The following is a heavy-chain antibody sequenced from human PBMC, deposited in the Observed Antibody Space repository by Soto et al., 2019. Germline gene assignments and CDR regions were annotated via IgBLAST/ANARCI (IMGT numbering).Heavy chain of an antibody. J-gene: IGHJ4*02. D-gene: IGHD4-17*01. V-gene: IGHV3-30-3*01. Sequence: QVQLVESGGGVVQPGRSLRLSCAASGFTFSSYAMHWVRQAPGKGLEWVAVISYDGSNKYYADSVKGRFTISRDNSKNTLYLQMNSLRAEDTAVYYCARDMATVTTGPLYYFDYWGQGTLVTVSS. CDR3: ARDMATVTTGPLYYFDY. CDR1: GFTFSSYA. CDR2: ISYDGSNK.